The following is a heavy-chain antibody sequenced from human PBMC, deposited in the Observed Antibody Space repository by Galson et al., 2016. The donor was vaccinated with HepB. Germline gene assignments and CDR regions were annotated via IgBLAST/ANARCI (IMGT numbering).Heavy chain of an antibody. CDR2: ISAKNGDT. CDR1: NYTFTNYG. J-gene: IGHJ6*02. Sequence: SVKVSCKASNYTFTNYGINWVRQAPGQGLEWMGWISAKNGDTKYAQSLQGRVAMTTDTSTDTDYMELSSLRSADTAIYFCAGNEVVQIGSARYYYYGMDVWGQGTTVTVSS. CDR3: AGNEVVQIGSARYYYYGMDV. V-gene: IGHV1-18*01. D-gene: IGHD2-15*01.